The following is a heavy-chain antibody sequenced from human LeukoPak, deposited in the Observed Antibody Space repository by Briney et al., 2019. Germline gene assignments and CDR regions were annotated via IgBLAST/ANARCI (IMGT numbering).Heavy chain of an antibody. CDR1: GFTFSNAW. CDR3: TTGSALFDY. Sequence: GGSLRLSCAASGFTFSNAWMSWVRQAPGKGLEWVGRIKSKTEGGTTDYAAPVKGRFTISRDDSKNTLYLQMNSLKTEDTAVYYCTTGSALFDYWGQGTLVTVSS. J-gene: IGHJ4*02. CDR2: IKSKTEGGTT. V-gene: IGHV3-15*01.